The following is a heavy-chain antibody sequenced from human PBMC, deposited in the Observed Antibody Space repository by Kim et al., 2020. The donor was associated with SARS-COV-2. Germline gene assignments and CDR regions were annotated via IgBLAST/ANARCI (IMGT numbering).Heavy chain of an antibody. D-gene: IGHD3-16*01. V-gene: IGHV3-23*03. Sequence: GGSLRLSCAASGFTFSSYAMSWVRQAPGKGLEWVSVIYSGGSSTYYADSVKGRFTISRDNSKNTLYLQMNSLRAEDTAVYYCAKWGYSDYYGMDVWGQGTTVTVSS. CDR3: AKWGYSDYYGMDV. CDR1: GFTFSSYA. J-gene: IGHJ6*02. CDR2: IYSGGSST.